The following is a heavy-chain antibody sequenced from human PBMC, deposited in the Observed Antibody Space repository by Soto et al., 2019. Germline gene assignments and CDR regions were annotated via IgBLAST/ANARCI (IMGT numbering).Heavy chain of an antibody. D-gene: IGHD3-22*01. V-gene: IGHV5-10-1*01. J-gene: IGHJ6*02. Sequence: GESLKISCKGSGYSFTSYWISWVRQMPGKGLEWMGRIDPSDSYTNYNPSFQGHVTISADKSISTAYLQWSSLKASDTAMYYCARVTITYYYDSSGSDYAMDVWGQGTTVTVSS. CDR2: IDPSDSYT. CDR1: GYSFTSYW. CDR3: ARVTITYYYDSSGSDYAMDV.